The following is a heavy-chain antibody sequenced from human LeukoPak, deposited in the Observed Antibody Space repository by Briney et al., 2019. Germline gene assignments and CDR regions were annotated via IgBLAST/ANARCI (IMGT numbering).Heavy chain of an antibody. V-gene: IGHV3-74*01. CDR1: GFTFRDYL. Sequence: GGSLRLSCAVSGFTFRDYLMHWVRQAPGKGLVWVSRINIDDTNPYADSVEGRFTISRDNRKNTLYLQMNSLRAEDTAVYFCGRGGDGIDIWGQGTTVIVSS. CDR2: INIDDTNP. CDR3: GRGGDGIDI. J-gene: IGHJ3*02.